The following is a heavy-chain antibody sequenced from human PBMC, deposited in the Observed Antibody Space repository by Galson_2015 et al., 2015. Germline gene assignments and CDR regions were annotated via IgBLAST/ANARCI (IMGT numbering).Heavy chain of an antibody. V-gene: IGHV1-69*13. CDR2: IIPIFGTA. Sequence: SVKVSCKASGGTFSSYAISWVRQAPGQGLEWMGGIIPIFGTANYAQKFQGRVTITADESTSTAYMELSSLRSEDTAVYYCARVLTMIVVVRGAFDIWGQGTMVTVSS. J-gene: IGHJ3*02. CDR1: GGTFSSYA. D-gene: IGHD3-22*01. CDR3: ARVLTMIVVVRGAFDI.